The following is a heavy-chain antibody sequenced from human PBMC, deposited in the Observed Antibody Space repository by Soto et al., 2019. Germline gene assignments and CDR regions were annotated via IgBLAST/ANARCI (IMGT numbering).Heavy chain of an antibody. D-gene: IGHD1-1*01. CDR3: VRDGTKTLRDWFDP. CDR1: GASISGFY. Sequence: SETLSLTCTVSGASISGFYWSWIRKSAGKGLEWIGRIYATGTTDYNPSLKSRVMMSVDTSKKQFPLKLRSVTAADTAVYYCVRDGTKTLRDWFDPWGQGISVTVSS. CDR2: IYATGTT. J-gene: IGHJ5*02. V-gene: IGHV4-4*07.